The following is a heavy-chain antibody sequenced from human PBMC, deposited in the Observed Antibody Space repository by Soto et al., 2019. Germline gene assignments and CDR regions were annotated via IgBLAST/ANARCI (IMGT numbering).Heavy chain of an antibody. CDR3: ARGWFSGSGSDAFDI. CDR2: IYSGGST. D-gene: IGHD3-10*01. Sequence: GGSLRLSCAASGFTVSSNYMSWVRQAPGKGLEWVSVIYSGGSTYYADSVKGRFTISRDNSKNTLYLQMNSLRAEDTAVYYCARGWFSGSGSDAFDIWGQGTMVTVSS. J-gene: IGHJ3*02. V-gene: IGHV3-53*01. CDR1: GFTVSSNY.